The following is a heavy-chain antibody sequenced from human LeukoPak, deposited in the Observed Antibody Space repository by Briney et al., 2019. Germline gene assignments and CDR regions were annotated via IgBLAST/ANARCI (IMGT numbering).Heavy chain of an antibody. J-gene: IGHJ4*02. CDR3: ASDDY. Sequence: SETLSLTCTVSGGSISSSSYYWGWIRQPPGEGLEWIGSNYYSGSTYYNPSLKSRVTISVDTSKNQFSLKLSSVTAADTAVYYCASDDYWGQGTLVTVSS. CDR2: NYYSGST. CDR1: GGSISSSSYY. V-gene: IGHV4-39*01.